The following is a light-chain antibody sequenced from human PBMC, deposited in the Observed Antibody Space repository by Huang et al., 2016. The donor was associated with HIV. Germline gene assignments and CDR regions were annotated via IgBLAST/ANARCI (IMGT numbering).Light chain of an antibody. J-gene: IGKJ1*01. CDR2: DAS. CDR3: QQYNNWPPWT. Sequence: EVVMTQSPVTLSVSPGERATLSCRASQSVHNKLAWFQQNPGQAPRLLIHDASIRATGIPDRFSGSGSGTEFTLTISSLQSEDFAVYYCQQYNNWPPWTFGQGTKVEIK. CDR1: QSVHNK. V-gene: IGKV3-15*01.